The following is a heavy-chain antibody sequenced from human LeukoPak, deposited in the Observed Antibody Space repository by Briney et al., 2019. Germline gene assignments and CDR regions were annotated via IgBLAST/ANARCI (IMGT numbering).Heavy chain of an antibody. D-gene: IGHD5-12*01. CDR2: ISSSATTI. CDR3: AGDPSGYYYLDQ. Sequence: GGSLRLSCAASGFTFTNYGMNWVRQAPGKGREWLSYISSSATTIYYADSVKGRFTISRDNAKNSVYLQMNSLGDEDTAVYYCAGDPSGYYYLDQWGQGTLVAVSS. CDR1: GFTFTNYG. V-gene: IGHV3-48*02. J-gene: IGHJ4*02.